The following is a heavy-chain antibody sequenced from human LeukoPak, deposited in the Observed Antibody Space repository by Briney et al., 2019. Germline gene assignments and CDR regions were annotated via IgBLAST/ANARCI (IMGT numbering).Heavy chain of an antibody. CDR1: GFTFSSFD. CDR3: ARGPPRGKYYYMDV. Sequence: GGFLRLSCAASGFTFSSFDMPWVRQPTGQGLEWVSTIGTASDTYYPGSVEGRFTLSRDNAKNSLYLQMNSLTAGDTAVYYCARGPPRGKYYYMDVWGKGTTVTVSS. J-gene: IGHJ6*03. D-gene: IGHD1-1*01. CDR2: IGTASDT. V-gene: IGHV3-13*01.